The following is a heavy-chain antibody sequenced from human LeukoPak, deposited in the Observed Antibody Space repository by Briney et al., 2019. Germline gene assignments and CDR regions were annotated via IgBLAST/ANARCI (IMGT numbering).Heavy chain of an antibody. Sequence: PGRSLRLSCAASGFTFSSYGMHWVRQAPGKGLGWVAVISFDGSNKYCSNSVKGRFTISRDNSKNTLYLQMNSMRAEDTAVYYCAKDPIPGRIAAAGTGWFDYWGQGTLVTVSS. V-gene: IGHV3-30*18. CDR2: ISFDGSNK. CDR1: GFTFSSYG. CDR3: AKDPIPGRIAAAGTGWFDY. D-gene: IGHD6-13*01. J-gene: IGHJ5*01.